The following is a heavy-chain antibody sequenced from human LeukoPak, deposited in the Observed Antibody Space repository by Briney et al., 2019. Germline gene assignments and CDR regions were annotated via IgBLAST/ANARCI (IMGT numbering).Heavy chain of an antibody. J-gene: IGHJ3*02. Sequence: PSQTLCLTCIVSGGSIRSGDYYWRWIRQPPGKGLEWIGYIYYNGDTYYNASLKSRVSISVDTSKNQFSLKLSSVTAADTAVYYCARAGVVPAAINRAFDIWGQGSVVTVSS. CDR2: IYYNGDT. D-gene: IGHD2-2*02. V-gene: IGHV4-30-4*08. CDR3: ARAGVVPAAINRAFDI. CDR1: GGSIRSGDYY.